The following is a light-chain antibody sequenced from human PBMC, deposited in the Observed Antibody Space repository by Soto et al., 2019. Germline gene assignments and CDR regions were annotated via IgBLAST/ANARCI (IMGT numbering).Light chain of an antibody. CDR1: QGLSSY. J-gene: IGKJ4*01. CDR2: AAS. Sequence: DIQLTQSPSFLSASVGDRVTITCRASQGLSSYLTWYQQKPGEAPKLLIYAASTLTSGVQSRFSGSGSGTEFTLTISSLQPEDFATYYCQQVNSYPLTFGGGTKVEIK. CDR3: QQVNSYPLT. V-gene: IGKV1-9*01.